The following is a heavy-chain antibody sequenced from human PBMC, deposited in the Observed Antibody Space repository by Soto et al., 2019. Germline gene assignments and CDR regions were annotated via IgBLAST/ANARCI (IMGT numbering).Heavy chain of an antibody. CDR3: AGHGYSGELLSWGYYYYGMDV. CDR1: GGSISSSSYY. J-gene: IGHJ6*01. CDR2: IYYSGST. Sequence: QLQLQESGPGLVKPSETLSLTCTVSGGSISSSSYYWGWIRQPPGKGLEWIGRIYYSGSTYYNPSLKSRVPMTVDSSQSLVSLRRSAVTAADTAVYDCAGHGYSGELLSWGYYYYGMDVW. D-gene: IGHD3-10*01. V-gene: IGHV4-39*01.